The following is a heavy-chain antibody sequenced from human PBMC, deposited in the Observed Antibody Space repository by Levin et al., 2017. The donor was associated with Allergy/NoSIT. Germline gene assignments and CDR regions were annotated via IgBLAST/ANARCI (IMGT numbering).Heavy chain of an antibody. CDR2: INHSGST. CDR1: GGSFSGYY. J-gene: IGHJ5*02. V-gene: IGHV4-34*01. CDR3: ARVPSGWYIFDP. Sequence: SETLSLTCAVYGGSFSGYYWSWIRQPPGKGLEWIGEINHSGSTNYNPSLKSRVTISVDTSKNQFSLKLSSVTAADTAVYYCARVPSGWYIFDPWGQGTLVTVSS. D-gene: IGHD6-19*01.